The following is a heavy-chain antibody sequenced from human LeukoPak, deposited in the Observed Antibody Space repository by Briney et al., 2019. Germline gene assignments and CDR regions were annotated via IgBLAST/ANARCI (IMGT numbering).Heavy chain of an antibody. Sequence: SETLSLTCTVSGGSISTSSYYWGWIRQPPGKGLEWIGSIYYSGSTYYNPSLKSRVTISVDTSKNQFSLKLSSVTAADTAVYYCARLRNYYGSGSYYKQYNWFDPWGQGTLVTVSS. J-gene: IGHJ5*02. CDR2: IYYSGST. V-gene: IGHV4-39*01. D-gene: IGHD3-10*01. CDR1: GGSISTSSYY. CDR3: ARLRNYYGSGSYYKQYNWFDP.